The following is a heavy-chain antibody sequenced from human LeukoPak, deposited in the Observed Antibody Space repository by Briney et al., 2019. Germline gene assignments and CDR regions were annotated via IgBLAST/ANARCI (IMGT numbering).Heavy chain of an antibody. D-gene: IGHD3-22*01. J-gene: IGHJ4*02. CDR1: GGSISSYY. CDR3: ARHEFGYYDSSYYFDS. CDR2: IYYSGST. V-gene: IGHV4-59*08. Sequence: SETLSLTCTVSGGSISSYYWSWIRQPPGKGLEWIGYIYYSGSTNYNPSLKSRVTISVDTSKNQFSLKLSSVTAADTAVYYCARHEFGYYDSSYYFDSWGQGTLVTVSS.